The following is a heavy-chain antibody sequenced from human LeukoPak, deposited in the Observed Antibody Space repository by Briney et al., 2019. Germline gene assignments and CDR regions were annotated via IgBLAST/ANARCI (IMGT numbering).Heavy chain of an antibody. Sequence: SETLSLTCTVSGYSISSGFYWGWIRQPPGKGLEWIGVISHSESTDYNPSLKSRVTISVDTSKNQFSLKLNSVTAADTAVYYCARAYRRITGTTRPHYYYYYMDVWGKGTTVTVSS. CDR2: ISHSEST. CDR1: GYSISSGFY. V-gene: IGHV4-38-2*02. J-gene: IGHJ6*03. CDR3: ARAYRRITGTTRPHYYYYYMDV. D-gene: IGHD1-7*01.